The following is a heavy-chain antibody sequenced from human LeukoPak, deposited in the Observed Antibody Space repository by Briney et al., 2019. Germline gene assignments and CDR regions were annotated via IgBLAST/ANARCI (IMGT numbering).Heavy chain of an antibody. J-gene: IGHJ6*03. CDR2: ISGSGGST. D-gene: IGHD5-18*01. CDR3: AKSGQGSYAEYYCYMDV. Sequence: GGSLRPSCAASGFTFSSYGMSWVRQTPGKGLEWVSGISGSGGSTYYADSVKGQFTISRDNSKNTLYLQMNSLRAEDTAVYYCAKSGQGSYAEYYCYMDVWGKGTTVTVSS. V-gene: IGHV3-23*01. CDR1: GFTFSSYG.